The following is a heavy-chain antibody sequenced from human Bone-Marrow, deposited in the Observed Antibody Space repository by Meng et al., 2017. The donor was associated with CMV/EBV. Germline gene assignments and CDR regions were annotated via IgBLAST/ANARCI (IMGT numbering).Heavy chain of an antibody. Sequence: GESLKISCAASGFTFSNAWMSWVRQAPGKGLEWVGRIKSKTDGGTTDYAAPVKGRLTISRDDSKNTLYLQMNSLKTEDTAVYYCTTVPLGYCSSTSCYIGSYGLDVWGHGTTVTVSS. V-gene: IGHV3-15*01. CDR2: IKSKTDGGTT. J-gene: IGHJ6*02. D-gene: IGHD2-2*02. CDR1: GFTFSNAW. CDR3: TTVPLGYCSSTSCYIGSYGLDV.